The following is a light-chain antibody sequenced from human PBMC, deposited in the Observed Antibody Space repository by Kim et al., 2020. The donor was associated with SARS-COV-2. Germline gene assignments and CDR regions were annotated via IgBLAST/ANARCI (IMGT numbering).Light chain of an antibody. CDR2: DKN. Sequence: KGNSSRNYYGIWYQQQPGEAPILVIYDKNNRPAGRPERFSGSSSGNAASSTITGPQEDDAADYYCTSRDSNNNVVFGGGTQLTVL. CDR1: SSRNYY. CDR3: TSRDSNNNVV. J-gene: IGLJ2*01. V-gene: IGLV3-19*01.